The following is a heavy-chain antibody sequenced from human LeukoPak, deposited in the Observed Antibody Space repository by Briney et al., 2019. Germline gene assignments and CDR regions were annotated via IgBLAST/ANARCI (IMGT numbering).Heavy chain of an antibody. Sequence: SETLSLTCTVSSGSISSYYWSWIRQPPGKGLEGSGFFYYTGSTNYNPSLKSRVTISVDTSKNQFSLKLSSVTAADTAVYYCARVLPNYYDSSGYYYISYYFDYWGQGTLVTVSS. V-gene: IGHV4-59*01. D-gene: IGHD3-22*01. CDR3: ARVLPNYYDSSGYYYISYYFDY. CDR2: FYYTGST. CDR1: SGSISSYY. J-gene: IGHJ4*02.